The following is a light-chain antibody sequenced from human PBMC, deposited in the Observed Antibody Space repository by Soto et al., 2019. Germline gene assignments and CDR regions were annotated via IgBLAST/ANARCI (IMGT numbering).Light chain of an antibody. J-gene: IGKJ4*01. CDR1: QSVSSN. CDR2: GAS. CDR3: QQYNNWPQLT. V-gene: IGKV3-15*01. Sequence: EIVMTQSPATLSVSPGERASLSCRASQSVSSNLAWYQQKPGQAPRLLIYGASTRATGIPARFSGSGSGTEFTLTISSLQSEDFAVYSCQQYNNWPQLTFGGGTKVDIK.